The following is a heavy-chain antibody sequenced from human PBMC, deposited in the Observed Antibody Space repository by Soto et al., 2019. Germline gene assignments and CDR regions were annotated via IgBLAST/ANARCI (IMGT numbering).Heavy chain of an antibody. CDR3: ARAEGIALNFDY. J-gene: IGHJ4*02. CDR2: IYHSGST. Sequence: SETLSLTCAVSGYSISSGYYWGWIRQPPGKGLEWIGSIYHSGSTYYNPSLKSRVTISVDTSKNQFSLKLSSVTAADTAVYYCARAEGIALNFDYWGQGTLVTASS. V-gene: IGHV4-38-2*01. CDR1: GYSISSGYY. D-gene: IGHD2-15*01.